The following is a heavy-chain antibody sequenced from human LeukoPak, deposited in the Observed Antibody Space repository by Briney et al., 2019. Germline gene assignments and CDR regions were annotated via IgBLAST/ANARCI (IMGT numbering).Heavy chain of an antibody. D-gene: IGHD3-10*01. J-gene: IGHJ6*02. CDR2: INPSTGST. CDR1: GYSFTSYY. Sequence: ASVKVSCKASGYSFTSYYIHWVRQAPGQGLEWMGIINPSTGSTIYAQKFQGRVTMTRDTSISTAYMELSRLRSDDTAVYYCARSDYYGSGSYFYYYYYGMDVWGQGTTVTVSS. CDR3: ARSDYYGSGSYFYYYYYGMDV. V-gene: IGHV1-46*01.